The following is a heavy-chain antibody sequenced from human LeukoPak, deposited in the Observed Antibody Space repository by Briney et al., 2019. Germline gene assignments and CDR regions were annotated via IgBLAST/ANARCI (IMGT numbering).Heavy chain of an antibody. Sequence: GGSLRLSCAASGFSFSSYNMNWVRQAPGKGLEWISYISSTRPTIYYADSVKGRFTISRDNAKNSLYLQMNSLRAEDTATYYCASLLGACSVPHCPPSPDYWGQGTLVTVSS. D-gene: IGHD2-15*01. CDR3: ASLLGACSVPHCPPSPDY. J-gene: IGHJ4*02. CDR1: GFSFSSYN. V-gene: IGHV3-48*03. CDR2: ISSTRPTI.